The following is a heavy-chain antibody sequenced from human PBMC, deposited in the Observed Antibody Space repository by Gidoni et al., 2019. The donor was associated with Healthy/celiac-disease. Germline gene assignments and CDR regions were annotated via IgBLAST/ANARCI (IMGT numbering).Heavy chain of an antibody. D-gene: IGHD6-13*01. Sequence: EVQLLESGGGLVQPGGSLRLSCAASGFTFSSYAMSWVRQAPGKGLEWVSAISGSGGSTYDADSVKGRFTISRDNSKNTLYLQMNSLRAEDTAVYYCAKSGGGIAAAGTGFDIWGQGTMVTVSS. CDR2: ISGSGGST. J-gene: IGHJ3*02. V-gene: IGHV3-23*01. CDR1: GFTFSSYA. CDR3: AKSGGGIAAAGTGFDI.